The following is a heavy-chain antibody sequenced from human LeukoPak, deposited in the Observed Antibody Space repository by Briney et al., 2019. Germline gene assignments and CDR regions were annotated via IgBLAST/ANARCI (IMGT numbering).Heavy chain of an antibody. D-gene: IGHD2-8*01. CDR1: GGSFSGYY. CDR3: ATSSYCTNGVCSPSVDY. CDR2: INHSGGT. J-gene: IGHJ4*02. V-gene: IGHV4-34*01. Sequence: PSETLSLTCAVYGGSFSGYYWSWIRQPPGKGLEWIGEINHSGGTNYNPSLKSRVTISVDTSKNQFSLKLSSVTAADTAVYYCATSSYCTNGVCSPSVDYWGQGTLVTVSS.